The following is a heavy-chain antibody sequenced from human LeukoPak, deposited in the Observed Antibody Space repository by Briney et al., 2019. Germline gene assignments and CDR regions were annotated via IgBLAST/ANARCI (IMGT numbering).Heavy chain of an antibody. D-gene: IGHD3-16*01. CDR1: GFTFSRFR. V-gene: IGHV3-7*01. CDR2: INQDGSEI. CDR3: ASSWGSAIDF. J-gene: IGHJ4*02. Sequence: GESLSLSCAASGFTFSRFRMSWVRQPPGKGLAWVANINQDGSEIYSVDSVKGRFTVSTDNAKNSLYLQMTSLRAEDTAVYYCASSWGSAIDFWGQGTLVTVSS.